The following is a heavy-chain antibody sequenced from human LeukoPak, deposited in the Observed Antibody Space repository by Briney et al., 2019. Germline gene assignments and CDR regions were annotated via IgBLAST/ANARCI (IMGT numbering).Heavy chain of an antibody. CDR1: GGSISSYY. CDR2: IYYSGST. D-gene: IGHD3-10*01. V-gene: IGHV4-59*01. CDR3: ARGGYGSGSYYYYYYGMDV. Sequence: SETLSLTCTVSGGSISSYYWSWIRQPPRKGLEWIGYIYYSGSTNYNPSLKSRVTISVDTSKNQFSLKLSSVTAADTAVYYCARGGYGSGSYYYYYYGMDVWGQGTTVTVSS. J-gene: IGHJ6*02.